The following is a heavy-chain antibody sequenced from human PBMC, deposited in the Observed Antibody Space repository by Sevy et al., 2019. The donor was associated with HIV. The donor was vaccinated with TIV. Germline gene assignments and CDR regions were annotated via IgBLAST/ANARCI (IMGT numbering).Heavy chain of an antibody. J-gene: IGHJ4*02. Sequence: GGSLRLSCAASGFSFSNYDIHWVRQAPGKGLEWVAVISDGGNYKDYADSVKGRFTISRDNSKNTLYVQMNSLRAEDTAVYYCVTLDYYDNTGSPPGYFDYWGQGTLVTVSS. CDR1: GFSFSNYD. CDR2: ISDGGNYK. V-gene: IGHV3-30*04. CDR3: VTLDYYDNTGSPPGYFDY. D-gene: IGHD3-22*01.